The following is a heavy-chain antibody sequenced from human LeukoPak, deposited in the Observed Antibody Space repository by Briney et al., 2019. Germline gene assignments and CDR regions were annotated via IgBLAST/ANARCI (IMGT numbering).Heavy chain of an antibody. CDR3: AKDLYSSSWYLYFQH. Sequence: GGSLRLSCAASGFTFSSYAMSWVRQAPGKGLEWVSAISGSGGSTYYADSVKGRFTISRDNSKNTLYLQMNSLRAEDTTVYYCAKDLYSSSWYLYFQHWGQGTLVTVSS. V-gene: IGHV3-23*01. CDR2: ISGSGGST. CDR1: GFTFSSYA. D-gene: IGHD6-13*01. J-gene: IGHJ1*01.